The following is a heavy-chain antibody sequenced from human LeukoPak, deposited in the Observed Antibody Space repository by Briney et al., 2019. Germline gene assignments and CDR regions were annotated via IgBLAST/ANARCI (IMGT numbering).Heavy chain of an antibody. CDR2: IYYSGST. J-gene: IGHJ4*02. V-gene: IGHV4-59*08. CDR1: GGSISSYY. Sequence: SETLSLTCTVSGGSISSYYWSWIRQPPGEGLEWIGYIYYSGSTNYNPSLKSRVTISVDTSKNQFSLKLSSVTAADTAVYYCARLGLRSFWRVIDYWGQGTLVTVSS. D-gene: IGHD3-10*01. CDR3: ARLGLRSFWRVIDY.